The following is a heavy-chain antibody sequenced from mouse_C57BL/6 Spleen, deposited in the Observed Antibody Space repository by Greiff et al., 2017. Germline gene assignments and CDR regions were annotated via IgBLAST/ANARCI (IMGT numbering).Heavy chain of an antibody. CDR2: ISSGSSTI. Sequence: EVMLVESGGGLVKPGGSLKLSCAASGFTFSDYGMHWVRQAPEKGLEWVAYISSGSSTIYYADTVKGRFTISRDNAKNTLFLQMTSLRSEDTAMYYCARRHYGSSYWYFDVWGTGTTVTVSS. J-gene: IGHJ1*03. CDR3: ARRHYGSSYWYFDV. D-gene: IGHD1-1*01. V-gene: IGHV5-17*01. CDR1: GFTFSDYG.